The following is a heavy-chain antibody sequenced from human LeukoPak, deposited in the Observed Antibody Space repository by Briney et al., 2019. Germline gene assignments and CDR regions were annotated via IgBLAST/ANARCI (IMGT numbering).Heavy chain of an antibody. CDR3: ARGVYIAAAQYAY. Sequence: KPSETLSLTCTVSGGSISSYYWSWIRQPPGKGLEWIGYIYYSGTTNYNPSLKSRVTISVDTSKNQFSLELSSVTAADTAVYYCARGVYIAAAQYAYWGQGTLVTVSS. J-gene: IGHJ4*02. CDR2: IYYSGTT. D-gene: IGHD6-13*01. V-gene: IGHV4-59*01. CDR1: GGSISSYY.